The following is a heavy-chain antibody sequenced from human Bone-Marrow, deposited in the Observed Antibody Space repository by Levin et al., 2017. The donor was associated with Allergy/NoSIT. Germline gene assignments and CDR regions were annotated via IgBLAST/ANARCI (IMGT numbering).Heavy chain of an antibody. V-gene: IGHV3-15*01. CDR2: IRSKTDGGTT. Sequence: PGGSLRLSCEASGFTFNNAWMSWVRQAPGKGLEWVGRIRSKTDGGTTDYATPVKGGFTISRDDSKNTLYLQMNSLKTEDTAVYYCTTDRALGAFDIGGQGTVVTVCS. J-gene: IGHJ3*02. CDR3: TTDRALGAFDI. D-gene: IGHD3-16*01. CDR1: GFTFNNAW.